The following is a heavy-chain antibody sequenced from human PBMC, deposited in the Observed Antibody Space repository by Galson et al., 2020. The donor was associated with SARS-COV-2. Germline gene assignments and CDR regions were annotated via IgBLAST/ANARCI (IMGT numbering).Heavy chain of an antibody. Sequence: SETLSLTCTVSGGSISSYYWSWIRQPPGKGLEWLGYIYYSGSTNYNPSLKSRVTISVDTSKNQFSLKLSSVTAADTAVYYCASVQGSGTLYGMDVWGQGTTVTVSS. D-gene: IGHD3-10*01. CDR3: ASVQGSGTLYGMDV. V-gene: IGHV4-59*13. CDR2: IYYSGST. CDR1: GGSISSYY. J-gene: IGHJ6*02.